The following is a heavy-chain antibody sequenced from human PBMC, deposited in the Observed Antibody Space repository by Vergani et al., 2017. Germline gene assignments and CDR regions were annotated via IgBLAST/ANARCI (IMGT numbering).Heavy chain of an antibody. V-gene: IGHV4-39*01. Sequence: QLQLQESGPGLVKPSETLSLTCTVSGGSISSSSYYWGWIRQPPGKGLEWIGSIYYSGSTYYNPSLKSRVTISVDTSKNQFSLKLSSVTAADTAVYYCARLTPVPNRFWQQLVGEGWFDPWGQGTLVTVSS. CDR2: IYYSGST. D-gene: IGHD6-13*01. CDR1: GGSISSSSYY. J-gene: IGHJ5*02. CDR3: ARLTPVPNRFWQQLVGEGWFDP.